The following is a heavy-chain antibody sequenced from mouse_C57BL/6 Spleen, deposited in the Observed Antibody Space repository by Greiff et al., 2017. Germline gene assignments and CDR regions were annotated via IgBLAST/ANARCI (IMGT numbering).Heavy chain of an antibody. Sequence: QVQLQQPGAELVRPGSSVKLSCKASGYTFTSYWMHWVKQRPIQGLEWIGNIDPSDSETPYNQKFKDKATLTVDKSSSTAYMQLSSLTSEDSAVYYCARAYGSSPPCWYFDVWGTGTTVTGPS. CDR2: IDPSDSET. CDR3: ARAYGSSPPCWYFDV. V-gene: IGHV1-52*01. J-gene: IGHJ1*03. D-gene: IGHD1-1*01. CDR1: GYTFTSYW.